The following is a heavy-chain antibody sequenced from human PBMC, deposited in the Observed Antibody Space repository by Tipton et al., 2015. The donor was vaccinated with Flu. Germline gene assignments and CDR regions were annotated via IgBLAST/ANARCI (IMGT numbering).Heavy chain of an antibody. V-gene: IGHV4-38-2*01. D-gene: IGHD2-15*01. Sequence: TLSLTCDVSGYSISRGYYWGWIRQPPGKGLEWIGSIYQSGSTYYNPSLKSRVTISVDTSKNQFSLKLSSVTAADTAVYYCARQGAYCSGGTCSPTGHFHHWGQGTRVTVSS. CDR3: ARQGAYCSGGTCSPTGHFHH. CDR1: GYSISRGYY. J-gene: IGHJ1*01. CDR2: IYQSGST.